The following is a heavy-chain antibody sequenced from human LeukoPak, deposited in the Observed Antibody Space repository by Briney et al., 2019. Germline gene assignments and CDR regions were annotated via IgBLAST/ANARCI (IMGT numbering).Heavy chain of an antibody. CDR2: ISAYNANR. Sequence: ASMKVSCKASGYTFTSYGISWGRQAPGQGLEWMGWISAYNANRNYAQKRQGRVTMTTDTSTSTAYMELRSLRSDDTAVYYCARVGGILTGYYPFDYWGQGTLVTVSS. V-gene: IGHV1-18*01. D-gene: IGHD3-9*01. CDR3: ARVGGILTGYYPFDY. J-gene: IGHJ4*02. CDR1: GYTFTSYG.